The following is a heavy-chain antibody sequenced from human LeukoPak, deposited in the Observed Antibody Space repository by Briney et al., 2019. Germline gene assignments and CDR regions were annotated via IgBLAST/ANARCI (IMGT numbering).Heavy chain of an antibody. V-gene: IGHV4-61*02. D-gene: IGHD1-26*01. Sequence: SETLSLTCTVSGDSISSGSYYWSWIRQPAGKGLEWIGRLYSSGPTNYNPSLKSRVSMSVATSKTQFSLMLSSVTAADTAVYYCARVKWELLAGPFEYWGQGTLVTVSS. J-gene: IGHJ4*02. CDR3: ARVKWELLAGPFEY. CDR2: LYSSGPT. CDR1: GDSISSGSYY.